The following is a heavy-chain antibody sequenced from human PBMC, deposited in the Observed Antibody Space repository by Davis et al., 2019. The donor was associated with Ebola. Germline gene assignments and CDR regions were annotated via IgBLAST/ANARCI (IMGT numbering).Heavy chain of an antibody. CDR1: GLSFSSYS. CDR2: ISNSGSYI. V-gene: IGHV3-21*01. CDR3: ARGGKSVIDP. J-gene: IGHJ5*02. Sequence: GGSLRLSCAASGLSFSSYSMIWVRQAPGKGLEWVSYISNSGSYIYYADSVKGRFTISRDNAKNSLYLQMNSLRAEDTAVYYCARGGKSVIDPWGQGTLVTVSS.